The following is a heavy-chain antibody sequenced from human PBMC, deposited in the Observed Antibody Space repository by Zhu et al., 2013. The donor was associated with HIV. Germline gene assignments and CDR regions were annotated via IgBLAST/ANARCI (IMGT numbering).Heavy chain of an antibody. CDR1: GYTFTTDN. Sequence: QVQLVQSGAEVKKPGASVKVSCKASGYTFTTDNISWVRQAPGQGLEWMGWINPYNSNTNYAQKFQGRVTMTTDTSTSTAYMELNSLTSDDTAMYYCARGDCSTTSCYNPFDYVGPGNP. D-gene: IGHD2-2*02. CDR2: INPYNSNT. J-gene: IGHJ4*02. CDR3: ARGDCSTTSCYNPFDY. V-gene: IGHV1-18*04.